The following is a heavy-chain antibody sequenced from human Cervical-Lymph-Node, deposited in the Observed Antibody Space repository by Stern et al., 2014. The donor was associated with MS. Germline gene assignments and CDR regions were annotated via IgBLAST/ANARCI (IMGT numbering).Heavy chain of an antibody. CDR1: GFNLSNFG. J-gene: IGHJ6*02. CDR3: MGVGDAMHV. Sequence: VQLVESGGGVVQPGRSLRLSCAASGFNLSNFGMHWVRQAPGKGLEWVAVMSFVGCNKKYGDSVKGRFSISRDIANNTLFLQMNSLRPEDTAVYYCMGVGDAMHVWGQGTTVIVSS. V-gene: IGHV3-30*03. CDR2: MSFVGCNK.